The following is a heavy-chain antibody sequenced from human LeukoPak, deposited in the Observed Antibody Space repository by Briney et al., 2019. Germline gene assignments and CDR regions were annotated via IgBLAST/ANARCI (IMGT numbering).Heavy chain of an antibody. V-gene: IGHV3-23*01. D-gene: IGHD4-17*01. CDR3: ARHPTVTTDY. CDR1: RFTFSSYA. J-gene: IGHJ4*02. CDR2: ISGSGGST. Sequence: PGGSLRLSCAASRFTFSSYAMSWVRQAPGKGLEWVSAISGSGGSTYYADSVKGRFTISRDNSKNTLYLQMNSLRAEDTAVYYCARHPTVTTDYWGQGTLVTVSS.